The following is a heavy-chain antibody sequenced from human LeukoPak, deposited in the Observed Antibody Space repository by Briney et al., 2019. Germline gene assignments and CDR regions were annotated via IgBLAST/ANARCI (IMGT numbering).Heavy chain of an antibody. D-gene: IGHD3-3*01. Sequence: GGSLRLSCAASGFTFSSYGMHWVRQAPGKGLEWVAVIWYDGSNKYYADSVKGRFTISRDSSKNTLYLQMNSLRAEDTAVYYCARASYDFWSGYARPGWFDPWGQGTLVTVSS. CDR3: ARASYDFWSGYARPGWFDP. J-gene: IGHJ5*02. CDR2: IWYDGSNK. V-gene: IGHV3-33*01. CDR1: GFTFSSYG.